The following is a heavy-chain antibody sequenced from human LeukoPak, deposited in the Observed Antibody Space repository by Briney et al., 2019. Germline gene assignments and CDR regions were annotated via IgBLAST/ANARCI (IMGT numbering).Heavy chain of an antibody. V-gene: IGHV4-4*07. Sequence: SETLSLTCTVSGGSISSYYWSWIRQPAGKGLEWIGRIYTSGSTNYNPSLKSRVTMSVDTSKIQFSLKLSSVTAADTAVYYCARDLGGYDKRTNWFDPWGQGTLVTVSS. CDR3: ARDLGGYDKRTNWFDP. J-gene: IGHJ5*02. CDR2: IYTSGST. D-gene: IGHD5-12*01. CDR1: GGSISSYY.